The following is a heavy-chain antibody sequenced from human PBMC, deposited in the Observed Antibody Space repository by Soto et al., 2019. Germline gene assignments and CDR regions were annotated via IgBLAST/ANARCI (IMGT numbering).Heavy chain of an antibody. D-gene: IGHD1-7*01. CDR3: TTDYFQYNWNYVPFDY. Sequence: SVSNAWVNWVRQAPGKGLEWVGRIKSKTDGGTTDYAAPVKGRFTISRDDSKNTLYLQMNSLKTEDTAVYYCTTDYFQYNWNYVPFDYWGQGTLVTVSS. CDR1: SVSNAW. V-gene: IGHV3-15*07. CDR2: IKSKTDGGTT. J-gene: IGHJ4*02.